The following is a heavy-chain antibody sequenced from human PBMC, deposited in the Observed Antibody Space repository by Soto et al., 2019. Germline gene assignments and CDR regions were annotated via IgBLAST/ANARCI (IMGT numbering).Heavy chain of an antibody. CDR1: GYTFTSYD. V-gene: IGHV1-8*01. Sequence: QVQLVQSGAEVKKPGASVKVSCKASGYTFTSYDINWVRQATGQGLEWMGRMNPNSGDTGLAQNFQGRITMTRNTSITTAYMELSGLRSEDTAVYYCARDGSKIDGYGVQLGYWGQGTVVTVSS. J-gene: IGHJ4*02. CDR2: MNPNSGDT. D-gene: IGHD4-17*01. CDR3: ARDGSKIDGYGVQLGY.